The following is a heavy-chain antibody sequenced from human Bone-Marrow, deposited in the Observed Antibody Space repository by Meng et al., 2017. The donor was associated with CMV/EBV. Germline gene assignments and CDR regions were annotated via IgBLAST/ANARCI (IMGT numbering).Heavy chain of an antibody. CDR2: VSPSTGGS. V-gene: IGHV1-2*02. J-gene: IGHJ5*02. CDR1: GYAFTVLY. CDR3: ARDALQLRHNWFDP. Sequence: KASGYAFTVLYMHWLRQAPGHGLEWMGWVSPSTGGSRIAQKFQGRVTMSRDMSINTAYMEVTDLRSDDTAVYYCARDALQLRHNWFDPWGQGTLVTVSS. D-gene: IGHD6-13*01.